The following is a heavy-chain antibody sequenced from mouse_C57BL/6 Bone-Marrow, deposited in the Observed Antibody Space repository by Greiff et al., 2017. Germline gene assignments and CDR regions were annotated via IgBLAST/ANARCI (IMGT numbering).Heavy chain of an antibody. CDR3: ARDAGSSGEDMAYYAMDY. CDR1: GFTFSDYG. Sequence: EVKVVESGGGLVQPGGSLKLSCAASGFTFSDYGMAWVRQAPRTGPEWVAFISNLAYSIYYADTVTGRFTISRENAKNTLYLEMSSLRSEDTAMYYCARDAGSSGEDMAYYAMDYWGQGTSVTVSS. CDR2: ISNLAYSI. J-gene: IGHJ4*01. V-gene: IGHV5-15*01. D-gene: IGHD3-2*02.